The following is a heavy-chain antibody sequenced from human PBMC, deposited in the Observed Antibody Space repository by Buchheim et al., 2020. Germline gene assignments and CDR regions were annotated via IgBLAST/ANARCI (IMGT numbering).Heavy chain of an antibody. Sequence: QVQLQESGPGLVNPSGTLSLTCAVSGGSISSSTWWSWVRQAPGEGLEWIGEIYHSGSTNYNPSLKSRVTLSLDKSKNQFSLKLNSVTAADTAVYYCARSKTYYGSGSYLDVWGQGTT. CDR3: ARSKTYYGSGSYLDV. D-gene: IGHD3-10*01. V-gene: IGHV4-4*02. J-gene: IGHJ6*02. CDR1: GGSISSSTW. CDR2: IYHSGST.